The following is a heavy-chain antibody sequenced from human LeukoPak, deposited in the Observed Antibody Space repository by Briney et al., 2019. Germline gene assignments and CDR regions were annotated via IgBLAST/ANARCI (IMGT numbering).Heavy chain of an antibody. D-gene: IGHD3-22*01. CDR1: GGSISSGGYF. CDR2: IYYSGST. J-gene: IGHJ3*02. CDR3: ARDRRAYYYDSSGYYAFDI. Sequence: SQTLSLTCTVSGGSISSGGYFWSWIRQHPGKGLEGIGYIYYSGSTYYNPSLKSRVTIPVDTSKNQFSLQLSSVTAADTAAYYCARDRRAYYYDSSGYYAFDIWGQGTMVTVSS. V-gene: IGHV4-31*03.